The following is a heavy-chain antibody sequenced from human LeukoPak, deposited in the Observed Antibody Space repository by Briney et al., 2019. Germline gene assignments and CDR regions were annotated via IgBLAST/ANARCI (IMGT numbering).Heavy chain of an antibody. CDR3: ARGRGDGYSWYYFDY. J-gene: IGHJ4*02. CDR2: INPNSGGT. D-gene: IGHD5-24*01. CDR1: GYTFTGYY. V-gene: IGHV1-2*02. Sequence: ASVKVSCKASGYTFTGYYMHWVRQASGQGLEWMGWINPNSGGTNYAQKFQGRVTMTRDTSISTAYMELSRLRSDDTAVYYCARGRGDGYSWYYFDYWGQGTLVTVSS.